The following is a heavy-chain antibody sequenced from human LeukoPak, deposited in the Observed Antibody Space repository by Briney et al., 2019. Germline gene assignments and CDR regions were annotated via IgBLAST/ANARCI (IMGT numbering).Heavy chain of an antibody. J-gene: IGHJ4*02. CDR1: GFTFSTYS. CDR2: ISGSSSTI. D-gene: IGHD6-6*01. CDR3: ARDRARTFDY. V-gene: IGHV3-48*01. Sequence: PGGSLRLSCAASGFTFSTYSMHWVRQAPGKGLEWVSYISGSSSTIYYADSVKGRFTISRDNAKNSLYVQMNSLRAEDTGVYYCARDRARTFDYWGQGTLVTVSS.